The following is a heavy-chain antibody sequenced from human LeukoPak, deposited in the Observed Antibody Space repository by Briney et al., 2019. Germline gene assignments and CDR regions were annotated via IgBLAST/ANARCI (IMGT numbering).Heavy chain of an antibody. D-gene: IGHD6-19*01. CDR2: IYYSGST. Sequence: SQTLSLTCTVSGGSISSGGYYWSWIRQHPGKGLEWIGYIYYSGSTDYNPSLKSRVTISVDTSKNQFSLKLGSVTAADTAVYYCAREAVHLYSSGWYAFDYWGQGTLVTVSS. CDR3: AREAVHLYSSGWYAFDY. J-gene: IGHJ4*02. CDR1: GGSISSGGYY. V-gene: IGHV4-31*03.